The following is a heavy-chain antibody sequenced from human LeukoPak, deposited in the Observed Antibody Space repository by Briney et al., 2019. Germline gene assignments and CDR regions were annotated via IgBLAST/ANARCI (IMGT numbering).Heavy chain of an antibody. Sequence: ASVKVSCKASGYTFTGYYMHWVRQAPGQGLEWMGWINPNSGGTNYAQKFQGRVTMTRDTSISTAYMELSRLRSDDTAVYYCARDPSSTTVVTPVWAFDIWGQGTMVTVSS. V-gene: IGHV1-2*02. CDR1: GYTFTGYY. J-gene: IGHJ3*02. CDR3: ARDPSSTTVVTPVWAFDI. D-gene: IGHD4-23*01. CDR2: INPNSGGT.